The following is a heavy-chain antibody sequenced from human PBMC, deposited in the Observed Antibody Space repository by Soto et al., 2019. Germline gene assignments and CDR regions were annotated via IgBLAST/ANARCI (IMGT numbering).Heavy chain of an antibody. D-gene: IGHD1-20*01. CDR2: IYHSGST. J-gene: IGHJ6*02. CDR3: ARRPGYNWNHQRAFHYYYYYGMDV. CDR1: GYSISSGYY. V-gene: IGHV4-38-2*01. Sequence: PSETLSLTCAVSGYSISSGYYWGWIRQPPGKGLEWIGSIYHSGSTYYNPSLKSRVTISVDTSKNQFSLKLSSVTAADTAVYYCARRPGYNWNHQRAFHYYYYYGMDVWGQGTTVTVSS.